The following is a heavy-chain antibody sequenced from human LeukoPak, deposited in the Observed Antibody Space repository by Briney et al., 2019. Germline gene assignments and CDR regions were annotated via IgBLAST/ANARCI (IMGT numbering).Heavy chain of an antibody. CDR3: ARDGTAVAGKNYYYGMDV. CDR1: GGSISSYY. D-gene: IGHD6-19*01. CDR2: IYTSGST. V-gene: IGHV4-4*07. Sequence: SETLSLTCTVSGGSISSYYRSWIRQPAGKGLEWIGRIYTSGSTNYNPSLKSRVTMSVDTSKNQFSLKLSSVTAADTAVYYCARDGTAVAGKNYYYGMDVWGQGTTVAVSS. J-gene: IGHJ6*02.